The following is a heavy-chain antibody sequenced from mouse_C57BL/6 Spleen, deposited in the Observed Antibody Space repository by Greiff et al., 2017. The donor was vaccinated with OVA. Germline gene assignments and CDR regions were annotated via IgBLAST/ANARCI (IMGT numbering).Heavy chain of an antibody. CDR2: INYDGSST. Sequence: EVMLVESEGGLVQPGSSMKLSCTASGFTFSDYYMAWVRQVPEKGLEWVANINYDGSSTYYLDSLKSRFIISRDNAKNILYLQMSSLKSEDTATYYCARVSAYFDYWGQGTTLTVSS. V-gene: IGHV5-16*01. J-gene: IGHJ2*01. CDR1: GFTFSDYY. CDR3: ARVSAYFDY.